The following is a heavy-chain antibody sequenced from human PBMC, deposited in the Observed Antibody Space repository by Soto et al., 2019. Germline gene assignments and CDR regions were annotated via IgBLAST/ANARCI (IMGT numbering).Heavy chain of an antibody. CDR2: IDWDDDK. D-gene: IGHD5-18*01. Sequence: SGPTLVNPTQTLTLTCTFSGFSLSTSGMCVSWIRQPPGKALEWLARIDWDDDKYYSTSLKTRLTISKDTSKNQVVLTMTNMDPVDTATYYCARIIQPXFPXYYYYGXXXWXQGTTVTVSS. J-gene: IGHJ6*02. V-gene: IGHV2-70*11. CDR3: ARIIQPXFPXYYYYGXXX. CDR1: GFSLSTSGMC.